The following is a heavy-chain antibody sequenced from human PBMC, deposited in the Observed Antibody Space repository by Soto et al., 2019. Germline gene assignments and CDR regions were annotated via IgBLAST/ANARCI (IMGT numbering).Heavy chain of an antibody. V-gene: IGHV4-34*01. J-gene: IGHJ6*02. CDR2: INHSGST. CDR3: ARVRSGYYYYGMDV. CDR1: GGSFSGYY. Sequence: ASETLSLTCAVYGGSFSGYYWSWIRQPPGKGLEWIGEINHSGSTNYNPSLKSRVTISVDTSKNQFSLKLSSVTAADTAVYYCARVRSGYYYYGMDVWRQGTTVTVSS. D-gene: IGHD3-10*01.